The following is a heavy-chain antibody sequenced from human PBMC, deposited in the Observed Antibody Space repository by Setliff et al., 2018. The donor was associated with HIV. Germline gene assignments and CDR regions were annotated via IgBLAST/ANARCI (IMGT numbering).Heavy chain of an antibody. J-gene: IGHJ6*02. V-gene: IGHV1-46*01. CDR2: IYPSDGRT. Sequence: ASVKVSCKASGYTFTSYYMHWVRQAPGQGLEWMGIIYPSDGRTTYAQEFQGRVTMTRDTSTSTVYMELSSLRSEDTAVYYCARDVEHMMDVWGQGTTVTVSS. CDR1: GYTFTSYY. CDR3: ARDVEHMMDV.